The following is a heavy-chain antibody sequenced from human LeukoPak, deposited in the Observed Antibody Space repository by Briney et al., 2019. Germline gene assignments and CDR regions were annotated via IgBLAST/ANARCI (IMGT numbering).Heavy chain of an antibody. D-gene: IGHD3-22*01. CDR3: ARDYYDSSGWGRWGVAFDI. CDR1: GGTFSSYA. V-gene: IGHV1-69*04. Sequence: ASVTVSCKASGGTFSSYAISWVRQAPGQGLEWMGRIIPILGIANYAQKFQGRVTITADKSTSTAYMELSSLRPEDTAVYYCARDYYDSSGWGRWGVAFDIWGQGTMVTVSS. CDR2: IIPILGIA. J-gene: IGHJ3*02.